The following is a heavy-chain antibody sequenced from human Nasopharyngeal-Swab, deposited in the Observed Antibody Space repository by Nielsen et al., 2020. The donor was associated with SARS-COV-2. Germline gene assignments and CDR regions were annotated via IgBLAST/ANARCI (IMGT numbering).Heavy chain of an antibody. CDR2: IVSSSSSI. CDR3: ARGAYRLLDV. CDR1: GFTFSRYD. V-gene: IGHV3-21*04. D-gene: IGHD3-16*01. Sequence: GESLKISCAASGFTFSRYDMSWVRQAPGKGLEWVSSIVSSSSSIFYADSVKGRFTVSRDNSKNTLYLQMNGLRAEDTAVYYCARGAYRLLDVWGQGTPVTVS. J-gene: IGHJ6*02.